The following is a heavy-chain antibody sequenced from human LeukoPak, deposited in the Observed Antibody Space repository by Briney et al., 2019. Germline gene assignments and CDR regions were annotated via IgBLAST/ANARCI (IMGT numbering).Heavy chain of an antibody. CDR3: AQLDVLRSDYFES. J-gene: IGHJ4*02. V-gene: IGHV3-23*01. CDR1: GITYEDSA. CDR2: IRSGGRST. Sequence: GGSLRLSCVASGITYEDSAFSWVRQAPGEGLEWVSVIRSGGRSTSYADSLKGRFTISRDNSKNTLYLHMNSRRAEDTVVYYGAQLDVLRSDYFESWGQGTLVTVSS. D-gene: IGHD3-22*01.